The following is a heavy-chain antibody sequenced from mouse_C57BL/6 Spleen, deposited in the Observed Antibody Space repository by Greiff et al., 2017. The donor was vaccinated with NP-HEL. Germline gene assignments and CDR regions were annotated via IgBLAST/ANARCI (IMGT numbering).Heavy chain of an antibody. J-gene: IGHJ4*01. V-gene: IGHV1-15*01. CDR2: IDPETGGT. D-gene: IGHD1-1*01. CDR3: TRSKVITDAMDY. Sequence: QVQLKESGAELVRPGASVTLSCKASGYTFTDYEMHWVKQTPVHGLEWIGAIDPETGGTAYNQTFKGKAILTADKSSSTVYMELRSLTSEDSAVYYCTRSKVITDAMDYWGQGTSVTVSS. CDR1: GYTFTDYE.